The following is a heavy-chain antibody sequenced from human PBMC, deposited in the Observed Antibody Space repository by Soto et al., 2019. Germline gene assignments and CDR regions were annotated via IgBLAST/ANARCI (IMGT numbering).Heavy chain of an antibody. V-gene: IGHV1-69*13. J-gene: IGHJ6*02. Sequence: SVKVSCKASNYTFTSYGISWVRQAPGQGLEWMGGISTNYGNANCAQKFQGRVTITADESTSTAYMELSSLRSEDTAVYYCARDHHSSSSDYYYGMDVWGQGTTVTVSS. D-gene: IGHD6-6*01. CDR2: ISTNYGNA. CDR1: NYTFTSYG. CDR3: ARDHHSSSSDYYYGMDV.